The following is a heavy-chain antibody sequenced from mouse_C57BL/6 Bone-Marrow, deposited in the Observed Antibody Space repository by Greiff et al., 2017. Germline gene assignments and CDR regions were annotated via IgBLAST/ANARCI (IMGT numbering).Heavy chain of an antibody. CDR2: IDPSDSYT. CDR1: GYTFTSYW. J-gene: IGHJ4*01. D-gene: IGHD1-1*02. CDR3: ARSENYLYAMDY. V-gene: IGHV1-59*01. Sequence: VQLQQPGAELVRPGTSVKLSCKASGYTFTSYWMHWVKQRPGQGLEWIGVIDPSDSYTNYNQKFKGKATLTVDTSSSTAYMQLSSLTSEDSAVYCCARSENYLYAMDYWGQGTSVTVSS.